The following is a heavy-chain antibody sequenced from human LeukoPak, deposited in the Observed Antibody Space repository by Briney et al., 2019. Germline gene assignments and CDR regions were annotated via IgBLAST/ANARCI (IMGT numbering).Heavy chain of an antibody. J-gene: IGHJ3*02. V-gene: IGHV5-51*01. Sequence: GESLKISCKGSGYSFTSYWIGWVRQMPGKGLEWMGIIYPGDSDTRYSPSFQGQVTISADTSISTSYMELSSLRSDDMAMYYCARAGIWDYSDSSGYHNAAFDIWGQGTKVTVSS. CDR3: ARAGIWDYSDSSGYHNAAFDI. CDR1: GYSFTSYW. CDR2: IYPGDSDT. D-gene: IGHD3-22*01.